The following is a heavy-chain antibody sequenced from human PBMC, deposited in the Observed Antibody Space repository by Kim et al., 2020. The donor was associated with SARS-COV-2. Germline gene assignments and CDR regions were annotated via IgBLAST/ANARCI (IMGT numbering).Heavy chain of an antibody. Sequence: SETLSLTCAVYGGSFSGYYWSWIRQPPGKGLEWIGEINHSGSTNYNPSLKSRVTISVDTSKNQFSLKLSSVTAADTAVYYCARVRYDDFWSGSYYMDVWGKGTTVTVSS. CDR1: GGSFSGYY. CDR2: INHSGST. V-gene: IGHV4-34*01. D-gene: IGHD3-3*01. J-gene: IGHJ6*03. CDR3: ARVRYDDFWSGSYYMDV.